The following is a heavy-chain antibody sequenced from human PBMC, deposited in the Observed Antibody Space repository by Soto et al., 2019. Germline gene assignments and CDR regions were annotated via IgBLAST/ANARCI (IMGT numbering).Heavy chain of an antibody. V-gene: IGHV1-69*13. CDR3: AREVDSGYYVRWFDP. CDR1: GGTFRTFG. CDR2: IIPMFGTA. D-gene: IGHD3-22*01. Sequence: SVKVSCKASGGTFRTFGINWGRQAPVQGVEWMGGIIPMFGTATYAQKLQDRVTITADESTSTVYMELSSLRSEDTAVYYCAREVDSGYYVRWFDPWGQGTLVTVYS. J-gene: IGHJ5*02.